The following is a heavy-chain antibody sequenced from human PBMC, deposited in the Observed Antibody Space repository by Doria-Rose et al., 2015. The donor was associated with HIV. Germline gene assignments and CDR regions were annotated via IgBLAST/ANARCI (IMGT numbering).Heavy chain of an antibody. D-gene: IGHD6-13*01. Sequence: SGPVLVKPTETLTLTCTVSGVSLSSPGMGVSWIRQPPGKALEWLANIFSDDERSYKTSLKSRLTISRCTSKSQVVLTVTDMDPVDTATYYCARIKSSRWYHKYYFDFWGQGTLVIVSA. CDR2: IFSDDER. CDR1: GVSLSSPGMG. V-gene: IGHV2-26*01. J-gene: IGHJ4*02. CDR3: ARIKSSRWYHKYYFDF.